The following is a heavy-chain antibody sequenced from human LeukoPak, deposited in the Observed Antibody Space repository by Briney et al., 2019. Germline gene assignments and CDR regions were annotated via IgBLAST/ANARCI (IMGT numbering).Heavy chain of an antibody. J-gene: IGHJ4*02. D-gene: IGHD5-18*01. CDR3: TRGQYSYGPFDY. CDR2: IKTDGSSI. CDR1: GLSVSSNY. Sequence: QPGGSLRLSCVASGLSVSSNYMSWVRQAPGKGLVWVSRIKTDGSSITNADSVKGRFTISRDNAKNTLYLQMNSLRAEDTAVYYCTRGQYSYGPFDYWGQGTLVTVSS. V-gene: IGHV3-74*01.